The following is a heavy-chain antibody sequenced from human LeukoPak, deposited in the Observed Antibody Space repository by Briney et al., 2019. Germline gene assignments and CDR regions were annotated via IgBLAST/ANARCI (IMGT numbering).Heavy chain of an antibody. CDR2: INHSGST. V-gene: IGHV4-34*01. D-gene: IGHD5-18*01. J-gene: IGHJ4*02. CDR1: GGSFSGYY. Sequence: SETLSLTCAVYGGSFSGYYWSWIRQPPGKGLEWIGEINHSGSTNYNPSLKSRVTISVDTSKNQFSLKLSSVTAADTAVYYCARQGYSYGNFDYWGQGTLVTVSS. CDR3: ARQGYSYGNFDY.